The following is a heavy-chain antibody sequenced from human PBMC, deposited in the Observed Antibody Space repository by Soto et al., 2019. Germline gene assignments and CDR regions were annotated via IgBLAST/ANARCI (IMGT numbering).Heavy chain of an antibody. J-gene: IGHJ5*02. CDR2: INSDGSTR. V-gene: IGHV3-74*01. Sequence: EVQLMESGGGLVQRGGSLRLSCVASGFTFSNYWMHWVRQAPGKGLVWVSRINSDGSTRSYAESVKGRFTISRDNVKNTLYLQMNSLRAEDTAVYYCVTSGGFDHWGQGTLVTVSS. CDR1: GFTFSNYW. CDR3: VTSGGFDH. D-gene: IGHD3-16*01.